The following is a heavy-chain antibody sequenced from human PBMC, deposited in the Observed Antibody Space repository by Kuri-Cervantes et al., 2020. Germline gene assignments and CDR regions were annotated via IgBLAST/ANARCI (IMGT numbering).Heavy chain of an antibody. Sequence: SETLSLTCAVSGYSISSGYYWGWIRQPPGKGLEWIGSIYHSGSTYYNPSLKSRVTISVDTSKNQFSLKLSSVTAADTAVYYCARGSIRGHFDYWGQGTLVTVSS. CDR3: ARGSIRGHFDY. J-gene: IGHJ4*02. V-gene: IGHV4-38-2*01. D-gene: IGHD2-21*01. CDR1: GYSISSGYY. CDR2: IYHSGST.